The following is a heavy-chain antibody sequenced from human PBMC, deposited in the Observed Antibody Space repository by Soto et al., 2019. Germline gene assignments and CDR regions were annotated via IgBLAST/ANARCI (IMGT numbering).Heavy chain of an antibody. CDR1: GYTFTNCC. J-gene: IGHJ4*02. Sequence: ASVKVSCKASGYTFTNCCIAWVREAPGQGLEWMGWISPYKGNTHYAQKFQGRVTMTTDTSTSTAYMELRSLRSDDTAVYYCVRDLDGSGSYYTDYWGQGTLVTVSS. CDR3: VRDLDGSGSYYTDY. CDR2: ISPYKGNT. V-gene: IGHV1-18*01. D-gene: IGHD3-10*01.